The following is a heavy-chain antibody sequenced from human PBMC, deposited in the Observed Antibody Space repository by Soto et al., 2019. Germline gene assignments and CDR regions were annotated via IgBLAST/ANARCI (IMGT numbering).Heavy chain of an antibody. J-gene: IGHJ4*02. D-gene: IGHD1-26*01. V-gene: IGHV1-2*02. CDR3: ARELPNRGGATAFYY. CDR2: INPNSGGT. CDR1: GDPCTGYY. Sequence: VASVKVSCKGSGDPCTGYYMHSVRHAAGQGLEWMGWINPNSGGTNYAQKFQGRVTMTRDTSISTAYMERSRLSSDDPAVYYCARELPNRGGATAFYYWGQGTLVTVSS.